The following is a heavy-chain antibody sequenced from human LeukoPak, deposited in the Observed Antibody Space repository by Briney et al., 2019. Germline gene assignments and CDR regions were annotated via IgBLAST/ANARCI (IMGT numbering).Heavy chain of an antibody. CDR1: GFTFDDYA. CDR3: AKDKGDGDYAY. Sequence: PGRSLRLSCAASGFTFDDYAMHWVRQVPGKGLEWVSGISWNSGSIGYADSVKGRFTISRDNAKNSLYLQMNSLRPEDTALYYCAKDKGDGDYAYWGQGTLVTVSS. D-gene: IGHD4-17*01. V-gene: IGHV3-9*01. J-gene: IGHJ4*02. CDR2: ISWNSGSI.